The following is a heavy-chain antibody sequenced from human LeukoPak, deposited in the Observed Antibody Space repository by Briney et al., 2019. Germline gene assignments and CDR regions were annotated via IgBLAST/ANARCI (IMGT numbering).Heavy chain of an antibody. CDR3: AKELYSSIWYGIDY. J-gene: IGHJ4*02. Sequence: PGGSLRLSCAASGFTFSSYAMSWVRQAPGKGLEWVSAISGSGGRTYYADSLKGRFTISRDNSKNTLYLQMNSLSAADTAVYYCAKELYSSIWYGIDYWGQGTLVTVSS. V-gene: IGHV3-23*01. CDR1: GFTFSSYA. D-gene: IGHD6-13*01. CDR2: ISGSGGRT.